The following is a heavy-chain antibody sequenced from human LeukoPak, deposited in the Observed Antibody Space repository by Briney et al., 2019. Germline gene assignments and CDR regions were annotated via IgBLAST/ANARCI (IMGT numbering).Heavy chain of an antibody. CDR2: IYDRETT. Sequence: PSQTLSLTCTVSGGSISSGDYYWSWIRQHPGKGLKWIGYIYDRETTYYNPSLQSRITMSLDTSKNQFSVKLNSVTAADTAVYYCARGASRHGNWFDPWGQGTLVTVSS. CDR1: GGSISSGDYY. J-gene: IGHJ5*02. CDR3: ARGASRHGNWFDP. V-gene: IGHV4-31*03.